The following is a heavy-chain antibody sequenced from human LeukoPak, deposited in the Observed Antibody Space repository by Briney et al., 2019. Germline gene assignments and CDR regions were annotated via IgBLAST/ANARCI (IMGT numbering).Heavy chain of an antibody. CDR1: GFTFSNYW. CDR2: IKADGSTK. V-gene: IGHV3-7*01. J-gene: IGHJ4*02. Sequence: GGSLRLSCAASGFTFSNYWMSWVRQAPGKGLEWVANIKADGSTKNYMDPMKGRFTISRDNAKNSLYLQMNSLRAEDTAVYFCARDGPWFGEFFDYWGQGTLATVSS. CDR3: ARDGPWFGEFFDY. D-gene: IGHD3-10*01.